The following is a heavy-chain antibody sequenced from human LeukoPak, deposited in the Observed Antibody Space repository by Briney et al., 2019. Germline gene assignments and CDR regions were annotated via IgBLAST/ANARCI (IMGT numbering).Heavy chain of an antibody. Sequence: GGSLRLSCTGSGFTVSSSYMSWVRQTPGKGLEWVSGIYSGDTTYYADSVKGRVTISRDSSKNTLYLQMNSLRAEDTAVYYCARDRRDVYCLGHWGQGTLVTVSS. CDR3: ARDRRDVYCLGH. D-gene: IGHD5-24*01. CDR1: GFTVSSSY. CDR2: IYSGDTT. J-gene: IGHJ4*02. V-gene: IGHV3-66*01.